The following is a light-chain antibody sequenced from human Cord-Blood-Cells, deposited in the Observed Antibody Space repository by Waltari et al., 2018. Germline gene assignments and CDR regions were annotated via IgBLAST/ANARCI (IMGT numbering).Light chain of an antibody. J-gene: IGLJ3*02. CDR1: SSDVGSYNL. V-gene: IGLV2-23*01. CDR2: EGS. Sequence: QSALTQPASVSGSPGQSITISCTGTSSDVGSYNLVSWYQQHPGKAPKLMIYEGSKRPSGVSNRCSGSKSGTTACLTISGLQAEDEADYYCCSYAGSSTSFGGGTKLTVL. CDR3: CSYAGSSTS.